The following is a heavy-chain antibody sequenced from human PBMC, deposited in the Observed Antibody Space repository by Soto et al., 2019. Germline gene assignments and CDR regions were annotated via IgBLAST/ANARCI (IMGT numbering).Heavy chain of an antibody. CDR2: ISNSGGST. D-gene: IGHD2-21*02. J-gene: IGHJ4*02. CDR3: ARGCGADCYSGVQY. CDR1: GFTFSSSA. Sequence: EVQLLESGRGLVQPGGSLRLSCAASGFTFSSSAMSWVRQAPGKGLEWVSSISNSGGSTYYADSVKGRFTISRDNSKTTLYLQMNTPQAEDTVVYYCARGCGADCYSGVQYWCQGTLVTVSS. V-gene: IGHV3-23*01.